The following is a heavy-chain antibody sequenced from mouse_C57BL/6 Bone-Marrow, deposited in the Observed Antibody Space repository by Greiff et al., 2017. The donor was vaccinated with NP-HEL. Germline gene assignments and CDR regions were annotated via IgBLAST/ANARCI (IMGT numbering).Heavy chain of an antibody. CDR1: GYTFTSYW. J-gene: IGHJ2*01. V-gene: IGHV1-55*01. CDR2: ISPGSGRT. Sequence: QVQLQQPGAELVKPGASVQMSCKASGYTFTSYWITWVKQRPGQGLEWIGDISPGSGRTNYNEKFKSKATLTVDTSSSTAYMQLSSLTSEDSAVYYGAPYYYGSSSLDYWGQGTTLTVSS. D-gene: IGHD1-1*01. CDR3: APYYYGSSSLDY.